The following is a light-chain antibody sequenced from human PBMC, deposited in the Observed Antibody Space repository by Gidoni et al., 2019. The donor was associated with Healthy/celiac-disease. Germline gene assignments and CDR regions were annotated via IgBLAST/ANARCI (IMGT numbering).Light chain of an antibody. CDR3: QQYSSYSPWT. V-gene: IGKV1-5*03. CDR1: QSISSG. Sequence: DLQMTQSPSTLSASGGDRVTLTCRASQSISSGLAWYQQKPGKAPKLLIQKASSLESGVPSRFSGSGSGTEFTLTISSLQPDDFATYYCQQYSSYSPWTFGQGTKVEIK. CDR2: KAS. J-gene: IGKJ1*01.